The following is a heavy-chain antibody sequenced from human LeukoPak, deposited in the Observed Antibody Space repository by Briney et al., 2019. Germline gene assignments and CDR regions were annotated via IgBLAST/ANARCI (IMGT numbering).Heavy chain of an antibody. CDR1: GFTFTTYG. CDR3: AKDSHWILFDD. CDR2: IGGSGTRT. D-gene: IGHD2-2*03. V-gene: IGHV3-23*01. Sequence: PGGTLRLSCSASGFTFTTYGMNWVRQVPGEGLGWVSGIGGSGTRTYYADSMKGRFTNSRDNSKNTLYLQMNSLRDEDTAVYYCAKDSHWILFDDWGQGTLVTVSS. J-gene: IGHJ4*02.